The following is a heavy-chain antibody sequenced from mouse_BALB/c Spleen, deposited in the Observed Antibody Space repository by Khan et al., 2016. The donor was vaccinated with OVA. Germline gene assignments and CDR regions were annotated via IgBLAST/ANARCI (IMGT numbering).Heavy chain of an antibody. V-gene: IGHV1-87*01. CDR3: ASVLPYYDAMDY. J-gene: IGHJ4*01. CDR1: GYTFTSYW. CDR2: IYPGDGDT. Sequence: QIQLVQSGAELARPGASVNLSCKASGYTFTSYWTQWVKQRLGQDLVWIGAIYPGDGDTRYTQKLKGKATLTADKSSSPAYMQFSCLASEDSAVYCWASVLPYYDAMDYWGQGTSVTVSS.